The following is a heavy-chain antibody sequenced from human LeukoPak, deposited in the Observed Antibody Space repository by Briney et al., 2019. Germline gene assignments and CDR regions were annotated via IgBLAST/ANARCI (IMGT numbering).Heavy chain of an antibody. CDR3: AKDSPILTS. CDR1: GFTFSIHG. J-gene: IGHJ5*02. V-gene: IGHV3-23*01. CDR2: MSGSDGAT. Sequence: PGGSLRLSCAAPGFTFSIHGMSWVRQAPGKGLEWVSAMSGSDGATYYADSVKGRFTTSRDNSKNTLYLQMNSLRAEDTAVYHCAKDSPILTSWGQGTLVTVSS. D-gene: IGHD2-21*01.